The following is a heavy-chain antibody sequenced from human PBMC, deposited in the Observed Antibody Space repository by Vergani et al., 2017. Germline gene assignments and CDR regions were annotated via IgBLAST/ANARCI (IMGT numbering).Heavy chain of an antibody. J-gene: IGHJ5*02. CDR1: GFTSAGYA. CDR3: AKDLGTSSGGGWFDP. CDR2: ISWNSNSI. Sequence: EVQLEESGGGLVLPGRSLRLSCLASGFTSAGYAMHWVRQAPGKGLEWVSGISWNSNSIGYADSVKGRFTISRDNAKNSLYLQMNSLRAEDTALYYCAKDLGTSSGGGWFDPWGQGTLVTVS. D-gene: IGHD6-6*01. V-gene: IGHV3-9*02.